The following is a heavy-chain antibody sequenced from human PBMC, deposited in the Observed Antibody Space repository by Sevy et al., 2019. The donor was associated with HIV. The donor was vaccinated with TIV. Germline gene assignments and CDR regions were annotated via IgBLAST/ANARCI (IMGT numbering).Heavy chain of an antibody. D-gene: IGHD2-2*01. V-gene: IGHV4-39*01. CDR2: IYYSGST. J-gene: IGHJ5*02. Sequence: SETLSLTCTVSGGSISSSSYYWGWTRQPPGKGLEWIGSIYYSGSTYYNPSLKSRVTISVDTSKNQFSLKLSSVTAADTAVYYCARQDIVVVPAATPPGGGTFDPWGQGTLVTVSS. CDR1: GGSISSSSYY. CDR3: ARQDIVVVPAATPPGGGTFDP.